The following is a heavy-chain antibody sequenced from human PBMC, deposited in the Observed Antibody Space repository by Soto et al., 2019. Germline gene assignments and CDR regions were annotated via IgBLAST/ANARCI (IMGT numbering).Heavy chain of an antibody. V-gene: IGHV1-18*04. CDR3: ARDARVVVVAATPDLNNLFDP. D-gene: IGHD2-15*01. CDR2: ISAYNGNT. CDR1: GYTFTSYG. Sequence: ASVKVSCKASGYTFTSYGISWVRQAPGQGLEWMGWISAYNGNTNYAQKLQGRVTMTTDTSTSTAYMELRSLRSDDTAVYYCARDARVVVVAATPDLNNLFDPWGQGTLVTVYS. J-gene: IGHJ5*02.